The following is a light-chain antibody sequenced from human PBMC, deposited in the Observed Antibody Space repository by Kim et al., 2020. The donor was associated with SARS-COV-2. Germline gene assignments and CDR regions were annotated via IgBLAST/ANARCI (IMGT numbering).Light chain of an antibody. J-gene: IGLJ2*01. Sequence: GQSMTISRAGTSNDVGGFDYVSWYQQHPGKAPKLMIYDVFNRPSGVPNRFSASKSGNTASLTISGLHAEDEANYYCSSYSSSTAVLFGGGTQLTVL. CDR2: DVF. CDR3: SSYSSSTAVL. CDR1: SNDVGGFDY. V-gene: IGLV2-14*03.